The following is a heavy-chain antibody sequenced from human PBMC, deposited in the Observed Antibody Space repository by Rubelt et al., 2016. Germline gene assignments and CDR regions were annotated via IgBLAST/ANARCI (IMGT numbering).Heavy chain of an antibody. CDR3: ARDSPSPD. J-gene: IGHJ4*02. V-gene: IGHV3-30*02. CDR2: VRFDGTRT. Sequence: QAPGKGLEWVAVVRFDGTRTYYADSVRGRFTMSRDNSRSTLYLQMNSLRAEDTAVYYCARDSPSPDWGQGTLVTVSS.